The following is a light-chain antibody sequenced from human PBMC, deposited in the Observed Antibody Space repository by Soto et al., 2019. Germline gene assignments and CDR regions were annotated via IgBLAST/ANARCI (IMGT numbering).Light chain of an antibody. Sequence: SYELTQSPSVSVAPGRTARIACEGNNIGTKSVHWYQQRPGQAPVVVVYYDSDRPSGIPERFSGSNSGNTATLTISSVEAGDEADYYCQVWDTSTFHPIFGGGTNLTVL. CDR3: QVWDTSTFHPI. V-gene: IGLV3-21*04. CDR1: NIGTKS. CDR2: YDS. J-gene: IGLJ2*01.